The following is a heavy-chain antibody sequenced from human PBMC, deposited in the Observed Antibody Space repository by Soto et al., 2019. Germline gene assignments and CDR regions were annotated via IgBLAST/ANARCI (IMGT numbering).Heavy chain of an antibody. CDR3: ARWNYAFDY. V-gene: IGHV3-7*01. Sequence: GGSLRLSCAASGYTFSCCGMNWVRQAPGKGLEWVANINQDGSGTYYADSVKGRFTISRDNAKNSLYLEMNSLRADDTAVYFCARWNYAFDYWGQGALVTVSS. CDR2: INQDGSGT. CDR1: GYTFSCCG. D-gene: IGHD1-7*01. J-gene: IGHJ4*02.